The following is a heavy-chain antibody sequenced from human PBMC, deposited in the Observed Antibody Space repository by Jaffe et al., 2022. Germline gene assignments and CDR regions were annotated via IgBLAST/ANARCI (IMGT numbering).Heavy chain of an antibody. CDR1: GYTFTSYD. CDR2: MNPNSGNT. Sequence: QVQLVQSGAEVKKPGASVKVSCKASGYTFTSYDINWVRQATGQGLEWMGWMNPNSGNTGYAQKFQGRVTMTRNTSISTAYMELSSLRSEDTAVYYCARGPPKAARASVVRYNWFDPWGQGTLVTVSS. CDR3: ARGPPKAARASVVRYNWFDP. V-gene: IGHV1-8*01. J-gene: IGHJ5*02. D-gene: IGHD6-6*01.